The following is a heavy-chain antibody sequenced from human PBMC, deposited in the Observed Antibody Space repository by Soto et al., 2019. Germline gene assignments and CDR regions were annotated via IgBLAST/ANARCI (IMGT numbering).Heavy chain of an antibody. V-gene: IGHV1-2*04. J-gene: IGHJ3*02. Sequence: ASVKVSCKASGYTFTGYYMHWVRQAPGQGLEWMGWINPNSGGTNYAQKFQGWVTMTRDTSISTAYMELSRLRSDDTAVYYCARAPLTGTTAAFDIWGQGTMVTVSS. D-gene: IGHD1-7*01. CDR3: ARAPLTGTTAAFDI. CDR2: INPNSGGT. CDR1: GYTFTGYY.